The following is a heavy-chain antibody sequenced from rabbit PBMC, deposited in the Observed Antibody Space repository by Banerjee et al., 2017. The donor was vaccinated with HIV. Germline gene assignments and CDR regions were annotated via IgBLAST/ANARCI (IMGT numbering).Heavy chain of an antibody. J-gene: IGHJ4*01. Sequence: QSLEESGGGLVQPEGSLTLTCKASGFDFSSNAMCWVRQAPGKGPEWIACIYAGSSGNTYYASWAKDRFTISKTSSTTVTLQMTSLTAADTATYFCARKEGYFNLWGPGTLVTVS. CDR1: GFDFSSNA. V-gene: IGHV1S40*01. CDR2: IYAGSSGNT. CDR3: ARKEGYFNL.